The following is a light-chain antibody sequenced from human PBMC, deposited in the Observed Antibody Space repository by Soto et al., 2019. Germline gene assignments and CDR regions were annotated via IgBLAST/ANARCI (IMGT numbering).Light chain of an antibody. Sequence: QSVLTQPPSASGSPGQSVAIYCTGTSXDVGGYNYVSWYQQHPGKAPKLMIYEVNKRPSGVPDRFSGSKSGTSASLAITRLQAEDEADYYCQSYDISLHNYVFGTGTKVTVL. CDR3: QSYDISLHNYV. J-gene: IGLJ1*01. V-gene: IGLV2-8*01. CDR1: SXDVGGYNY. CDR2: EVN.